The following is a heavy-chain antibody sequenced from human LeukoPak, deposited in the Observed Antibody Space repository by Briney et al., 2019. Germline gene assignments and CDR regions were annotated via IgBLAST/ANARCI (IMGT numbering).Heavy chain of an antibody. CDR2: IHYSGST. V-gene: IGHV4-59*08. J-gene: IGHJ4*02. D-gene: IGHD3-10*01. CDR1: GGSISGYF. CDR3: ARYGITIVRGGKYYFDC. Sequence: SETLSLTCTVSGGSISGYFWSWIRPPPEEGVEWIGYIHYSGSTNYNPSLNSRVTISVDTSKNHFSLRLSSVTAADTAVYYCARYGITIVRGGKYYFDCWGEGRLVTVCS.